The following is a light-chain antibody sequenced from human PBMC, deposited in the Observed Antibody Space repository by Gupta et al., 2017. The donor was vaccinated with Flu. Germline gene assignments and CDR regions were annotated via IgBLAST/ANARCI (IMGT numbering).Light chain of an antibody. Sequence: GTLSLSPGERVTLSCRASQSVSSSYLAWYQHKPGQAPRLLIYGASSRATGIPDRFSGSGSGTDFTLTISRLEPEDFAVYYCQQDGSSPETFGQGTKVEIK. CDR3: QQDGSSPET. J-gene: IGKJ1*01. CDR1: QSVSSSY. V-gene: IGKV3-20*01. CDR2: GAS.